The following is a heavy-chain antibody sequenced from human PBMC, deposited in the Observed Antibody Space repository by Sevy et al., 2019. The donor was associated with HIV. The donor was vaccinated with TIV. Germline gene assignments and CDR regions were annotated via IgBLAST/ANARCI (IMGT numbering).Heavy chain of an antibody. J-gene: IGHJ6*02. Sequence: GGSLRLSCAASGFTFSSYAMHWVRQAPGKGLEWVAVISYDGSNKYYADSMKGRFTISRDNSKNTLYLQMNSLRAEDTAVYYCARDRNDFWSGYFDYYYYGMDVWGQGTTVTVSS. CDR1: GFTFSSYA. CDR2: ISYDGSNK. D-gene: IGHD3-3*01. CDR3: ARDRNDFWSGYFDYYYYGMDV. V-gene: IGHV3-30*04.